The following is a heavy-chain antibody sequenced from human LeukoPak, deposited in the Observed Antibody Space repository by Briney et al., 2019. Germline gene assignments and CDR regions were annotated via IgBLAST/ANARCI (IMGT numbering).Heavy chain of an antibody. CDR2: IYYTGST. CDR1: GGSISSSSYY. Sequence: SETLSLTCTVSGGSISSSSYYWGWVRQPPGKGVEWIGSIYYTGSTYYNPSLKSRVTISVDTSKNQFSLKLSSVTAADTAVYYCARPTGGYYYYMDVWGKGTTVTVSS. J-gene: IGHJ6*03. D-gene: IGHD2-8*02. V-gene: IGHV4-39*01. CDR3: ARPTGGYYYYMDV.